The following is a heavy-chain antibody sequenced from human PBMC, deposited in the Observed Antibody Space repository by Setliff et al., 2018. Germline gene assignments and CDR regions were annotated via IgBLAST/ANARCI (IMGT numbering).Heavy chain of an antibody. CDR2: IFPGNSDT. CDR3: ARQTIFGSDAFDI. J-gene: IGHJ3*02. CDR1: GYSFSSYW. D-gene: IGHD3-3*01. Sequence: PGESLKISCKGSGYSFSSYWIGWVRQMPGKGLEWMGIIFPGNSDTRYSPSFQGQVTISADKSISTAYLQWSSLKASDTAMYYCARQTIFGSDAFDIWGQGTMVTVSS. V-gene: IGHV5-51*01.